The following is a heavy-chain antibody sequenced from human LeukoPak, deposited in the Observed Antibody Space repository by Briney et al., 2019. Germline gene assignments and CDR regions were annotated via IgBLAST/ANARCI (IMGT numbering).Heavy chain of an antibody. V-gene: IGHV4-34*01. CDR3: ARKEWVPYYFDY. J-gene: IGHJ4*02. D-gene: IGHD3-3*01. Sequence: PSETLSLTCAVYGGSFSGYYWSWIRQPPGKGLEWIGEINHSGSTNYNPSLKSRVTISVDTSKNQFSLKLSSVTAADTAVYYCARKEWVPYYFDYWGQGTLVTVSS. CDR1: GGSFSGYY. CDR2: INHSGST.